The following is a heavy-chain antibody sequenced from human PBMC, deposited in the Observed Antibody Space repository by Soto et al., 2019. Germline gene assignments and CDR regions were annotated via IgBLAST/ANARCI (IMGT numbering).Heavy chain of an antibody. CDR3: AKRGAVTMIVVVITTEHYFDY. V-gene: IGHV3-23*01. J-gene: IGHJ4*01. CDR1: GFTFSSYA. CDR2: ISGSGGST. D-gene: IGHD3-22*01. Sequence: PGGSLRLSCAASGFTFSSYAMSWVRQAPGKGLEWVSAISGSGGSTYYADSVKGRFTISRDNSKNTLYLQMNSLRAEDTAVYYCAKRGAVTMIVVVITTEHYFDYWGQEPWSPS.